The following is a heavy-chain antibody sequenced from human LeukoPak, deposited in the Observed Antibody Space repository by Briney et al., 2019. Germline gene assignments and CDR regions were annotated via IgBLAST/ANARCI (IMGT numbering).Heavy chain of an antibody. CDR1: GGSFSGYY. D-gene: IGHD3-10*01. Sequence: SETLSLTCAVYGGSFSGYYWSWIRQPPGEGLGWIGEINHSGSTNYNPSIQSRVTISIDTSKNQFSLNLSSVAAADTAVYYCARRATNSRLSMVRGVIVAANNHHFDYWGQGTLVTVSS. CDR3: ARRATNSRLSMVRGVIVAANNHHFDY. CDR2: INHSGST. V-gene: IGHV4-34*01. J-gene: IGHJ4*02.